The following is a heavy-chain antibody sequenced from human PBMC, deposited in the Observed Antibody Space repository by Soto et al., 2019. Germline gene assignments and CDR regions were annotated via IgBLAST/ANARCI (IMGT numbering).Heavy chain of an antibody. CDR3: ARVKSGAAFDY. D-gene: IGHD1-26*01. Sequence: QVQLQESGPRLVKPSETLSLTCTVSGDSITTSYWSWIRQSPGKGLEWIGYIYYSGSTNYNPSLYSRVTISVNTSKKHFSLKLTSVTAADTAVYYCARVKSGAAFDYWGQGTLVTVSS. J-gene: IGHJ4*02. CDR2: IYYSGST. V-gene: IGHV4-59*01. CDR1: GDSITTSY.